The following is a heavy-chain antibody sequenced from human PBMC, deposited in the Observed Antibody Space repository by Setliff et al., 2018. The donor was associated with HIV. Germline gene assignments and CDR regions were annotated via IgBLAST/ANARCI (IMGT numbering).Heavy chain of an antibody. V-gene: IGHV3-48*03. CDR3: AREQGRRVEY. CDR2: ISSSGDIK. CDR1: RLTLSSNY. J-gene: IGHJ4*02. Sequence: PGGSLRLSCAASRLTLSSNYMTWVRQSPGKGLEWLAYISSSGDIKNYADSVKGRFTVSRDNAKKTLFLQMNSLRVEDTALYYCAREQGRRVEYWGQGTLVTVSS.